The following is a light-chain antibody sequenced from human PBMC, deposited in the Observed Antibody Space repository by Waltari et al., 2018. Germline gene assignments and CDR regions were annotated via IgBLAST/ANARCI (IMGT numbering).Light chain of an antibody. V-gene: IGKV1-5*03. Sequence: DIQMTQSPSTLSASVGDSVTITCRASQSISNRLAWYQQKPGKAPQFLVYEASNLESGVPSRFSGGGSGAEFTLTISSLQPEDFATYYCKQYNSFSWTFGQGTKVEIK. J-gene: IGKJ1*01. CDR2: EAS. CDR3: KQYNSFSWT. CDR1: QSISNR.